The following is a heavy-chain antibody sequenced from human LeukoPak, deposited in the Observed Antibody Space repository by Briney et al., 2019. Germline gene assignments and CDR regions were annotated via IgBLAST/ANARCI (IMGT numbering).Heavy chain of an antibody. V-gene: IGHV3-30*18. CDR1: GFTFSSYG. Sequence: GGSLRLSCAASGFTFSSYGMHWVRQAPGKGLEWVAVISYDGSNKYYADSVKGRFTISRDNSKNTLYLQMNSLRAEDTAVYYCAKHVQDYYDSSGSRSYDYWGQGTLVTVSS. J-gene: IGHJ4*02. CDR2: ISYDGSNK. D-gene: IGHD3-22*01. CDR3: AKHVQDYYDSSGSRSYDY.